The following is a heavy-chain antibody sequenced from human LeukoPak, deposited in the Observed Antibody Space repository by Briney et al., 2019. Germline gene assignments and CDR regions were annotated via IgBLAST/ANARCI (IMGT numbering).Heavy chain of an antibody. V-gene: IGHV4-39*01. D-gene: IGHD3-16*01. Sequence: SETLSLTCTVSGGSISSSSYYWGWIRQPPGEGLEWIGSIYYSGSTYYNPSLKSRVTISVDTSKNQFSLKLSSVTAADTAVYYCARQRVASGGYYYYYMDVWGKGTTVTVSS. CDR1: GGSISSSSYY. CDR2: IYYSGST. J-gene: IGHJ6*03. CDR3: ARQRVASGGYYYYYMDV.